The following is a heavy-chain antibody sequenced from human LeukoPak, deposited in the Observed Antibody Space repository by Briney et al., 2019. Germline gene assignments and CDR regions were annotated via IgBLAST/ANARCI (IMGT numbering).Heavy chain of an antibody. J-gene: IGHJ3*01. Sequence: GGSLRLSCAASGFTFSGYNMNRVRQAPGKGLEWVSFISSSGSFMYYADSLKGRFTVSRDNAKNSLFLQMNSLRAEDTAVYYCARNYYDNTGYYRDAFDVWGQGTMVTVSS. CDR2: ISSSGSFM. D-gene: IGHD3-22*01. V-gene: IGHV3-21*01. CDR1: GFTFSGYN. CDR3: ARNYYDNTGYYRDAFDV.